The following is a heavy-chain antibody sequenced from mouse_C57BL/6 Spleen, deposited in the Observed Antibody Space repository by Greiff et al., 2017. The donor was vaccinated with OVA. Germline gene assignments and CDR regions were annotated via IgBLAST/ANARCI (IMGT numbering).Heavy chain of an antibody. CDR3: ARKLRFAMDY. D-gene: IGHD1-3*01. Sequence: QVQLKQSGAELVMPGASVKLSCKASGYTFTSYWMHWVKQRPGQGLEWIGEIDPSDSYTNYNQKFKGKSTLTVDKSSSTAYMQLSSLTSEDSAVYYCARKLRFAMDYWGQGTSVTVSS. CDR1: GYTFTSYW. V-gene: IGHV1-69*01. CDR2: IDPSDSYT. J-gene: IGHJ4*01.